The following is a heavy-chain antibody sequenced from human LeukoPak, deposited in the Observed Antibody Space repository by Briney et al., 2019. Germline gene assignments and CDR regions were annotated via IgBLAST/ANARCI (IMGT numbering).Heavy chain of an antibody. CDR2: IGGSGIST. CDR1: GFTFSTYA. Sequence: GGSLRLSCVASGFTFSTYAMSWVRQAPRKGLEWVSTIGGSGISTYYADSVKGRFTISRDTSKNTLFLQMDSLRAEDTAVYYCAKDGPTVVSPHDYWGQGTLVTVSS. V-gene: IGHV3-23*01. D-gene: IGHD4-23*01. CDR3: AKDGPTVVSPHDY. J-gene: IGHJ4*02.